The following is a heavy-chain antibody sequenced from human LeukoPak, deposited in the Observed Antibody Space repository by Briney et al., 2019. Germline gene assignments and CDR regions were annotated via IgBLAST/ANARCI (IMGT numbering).Heavy chain of an antibody. CDR1: GGSISSSSYY. D-gene: IGHD3-22*01. Sequence: KPSETLSLTCTVSGGSISSSSYYWGWIRQPPGKGLEWIGSSYYSGSTYYNPSLKSRVTISVDTSKNQFSLNLSSVTAADTAVYYCARLYYDSSGYYQICYFDYWGQGTLVTVSS. CDR3: ARLYYDSSGYYQICYFDY. V-gene: IGHV4-39*01. CDR2: SYYSGST. J-gene: IGHJ4*02.